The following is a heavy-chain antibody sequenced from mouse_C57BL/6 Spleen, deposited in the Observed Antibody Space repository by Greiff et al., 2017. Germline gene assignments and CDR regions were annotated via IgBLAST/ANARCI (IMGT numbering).Heavy chain of an antibody. CDR1: GFTFSSYG. CDR3: ARQVITTNYFDY. V-gene: IGHV5-6*02. D-gene: IGHD2-4*01. J-gene: IGHJ2*01. Sequence: DVKLVESGGDLVKPGGSLKLSCAASGFTFSSYGMSWVRQTPDKRLEWVATISSGGSYTYYPDSVKGLFTISRDNAKNTLYQQMSSLKSEDTAMYYCARQVITTNYFDYWGQGTTLTVSS. CDR2: ISSGGSYT.